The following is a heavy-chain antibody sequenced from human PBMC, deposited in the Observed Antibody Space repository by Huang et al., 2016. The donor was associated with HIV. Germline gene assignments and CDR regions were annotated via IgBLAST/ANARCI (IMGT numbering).Heavy chain of an antibody. CDR2: SYTIGPT. J-gene: IGHJ6*03. CDR3: ARSGDGGKSPMDV. D-gene: IGHD2-15*01. V-gene: IGHV4-61*09. Sequence: QGQLQESGPGLVKPSQTLSLTCAVSGGSIRSGSYCWSWIRQPAGKGLEWIWDSYTIGPTNYNPSLKSRVTISIDTTKNQFSLNLSFVTAADTAVYYCARSGDGGKSPMDVWGKGTTVTVSS. CDR1: GGSIRSGSYC.